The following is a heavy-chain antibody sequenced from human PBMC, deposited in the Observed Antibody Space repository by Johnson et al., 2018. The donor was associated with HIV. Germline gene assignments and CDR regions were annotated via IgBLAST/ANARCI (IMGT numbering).Heavy chain of an antibody. J-gene: IGHJ3*02. CDR2: IYSGGST. CDR3: AKDLGTGDDAFDI. Sequence: VQLVESGGGVVQPGGSLRLSCAASGITVSSSYMSWVRQAPGKGLEWVSVIYSGGSTYYADSVKGRFTISRDNSKNTLYLQMNSLRAEDTAVYYCAKDLGTGDDAFDIWGQGTMVTVSS. V-gene: IGHV3-66*01. D-gene: IGHD7-27*01. CDR1: GITVSSSY.